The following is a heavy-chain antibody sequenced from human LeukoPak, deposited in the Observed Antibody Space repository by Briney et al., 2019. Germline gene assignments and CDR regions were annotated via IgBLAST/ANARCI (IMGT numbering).Heavy chain of an antibody. CDR3: ARGGASSGWYGDYYGMDV. D-gene: IGHD6-19*01. CDR1: GYTFTGYY. J-gene: IGHJ6*02. V-gene: IGHV1-2*02. CDR2: INPNSGGT. Sequence: RASVKVSCKASGYTFTGYYMHWVRQAPGQGPEWMGWINPNSGGTNYAQKFQGRVTMTRDTSISTAYMELSRLRSDDTAVYYCARGGASSGWYGDYYGMDVWGQGATVTVSS.